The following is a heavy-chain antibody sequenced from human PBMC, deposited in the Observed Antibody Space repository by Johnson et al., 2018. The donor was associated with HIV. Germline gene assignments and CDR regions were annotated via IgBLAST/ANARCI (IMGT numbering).Heavy chain of an antibody. CDR2: ISYDGSNK. CDR1: GFTFSSYA. J-gene: IGHJ3*02. D-gene: IGHD2-8*02. Sequence: QVQLVESGGGLVQPGGSLRLSCAASGFTFSSYAMHWVRQAPGKGLEWVAVISYDGSNKYYADSVKGRLIMSRDNSKNTLYVEMESLRAEETAGYYCVKARGGYWGDDFDIWGQGTMVTVSS. V-gene: IGHV3-30-3*01. CDR3: VKARGGYWGDDFDI.